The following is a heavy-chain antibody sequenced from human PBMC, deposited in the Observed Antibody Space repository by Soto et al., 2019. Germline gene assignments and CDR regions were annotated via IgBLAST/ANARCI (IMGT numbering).Heavy chain of an antibody. CDR3: EESYGSGYRAFDY. V-gene: IGHV1-69*02. Sequence: QVQLVQSGTEVKKPGSSVKVSCKASGDTFRFYTINWVRQAPGLGLEWVGRINPIVSMSNYAQKFKGRVSMTAAKSTSTAYMELRSLRSDDTDMYFCEESYGSGYRAFDYWGQGALFIVSS. D-gene: IGHD3-10*01. J-gene: IGHJ4*02. CDR2: INPIVSMS. CDR1: GDTFRFYT.